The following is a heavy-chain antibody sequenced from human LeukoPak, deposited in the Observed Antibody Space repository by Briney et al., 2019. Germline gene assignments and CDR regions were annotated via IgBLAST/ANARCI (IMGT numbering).Heavy chain of an antibody. CDR1: GGSISGYY. J-gene: IGHJ4*02. Sequence: SETLSLTCTVSGGSISGYYWNWIRQPPGKGLEWIGYIYYSGSTNYNPSLKSRVTISVDTSKNQFSLKLSSVTAADTAVYYCARDDDSYGLDYWGQGTLVTVSS. V-gene: IGHV4-59*01. D-gene: IGHD5-18*01. CDR3: ARDDDSYGLDY. CDR2: IYYSGST.